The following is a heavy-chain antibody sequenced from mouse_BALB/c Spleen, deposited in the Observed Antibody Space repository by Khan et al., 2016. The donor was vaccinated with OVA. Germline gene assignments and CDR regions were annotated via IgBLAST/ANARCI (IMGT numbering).Heavy chain of an antibody. CDR1: GYSITTDYA. CDR3: ARRQYCGDWYFDG. Sequence: EVQLQESGPGLVKPSQSLSLTCTVTGYSITTDYAWNWIRQFPGNKLEWMGYVSYSGSTSYNPSLKSRFSITRDTSKNQFFLQLNSVTTEDTATYNCARRQYCGDWYFDGWGAGPTVTVSS. CDR2: VSYSGST. J-gene: IGHJ1*01. V-gene: IGHV3-2*02.